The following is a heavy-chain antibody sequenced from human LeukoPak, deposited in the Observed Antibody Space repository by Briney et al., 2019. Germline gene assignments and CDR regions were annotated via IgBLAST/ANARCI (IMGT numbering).Heavy chain of an antibody. J-gene: IGHJ4*02. V-gene: IGHV1-18*01. CDR2: INTYNGNT. CDR1: GYTFTSYG. Sequence: ASVKVSCKASGYTFTSYGISWVRQAPGQGLEWMGWINTYNGNTNYAQKLQGRVTMTTDTSTSTAYMELSSLRSDDTAVYYCARVPHYGGNSVDFDYWGQGTLVTVSS. CDR3: ARVPHYGGNSVDFDY. D-gene: IGHD4-23*01.